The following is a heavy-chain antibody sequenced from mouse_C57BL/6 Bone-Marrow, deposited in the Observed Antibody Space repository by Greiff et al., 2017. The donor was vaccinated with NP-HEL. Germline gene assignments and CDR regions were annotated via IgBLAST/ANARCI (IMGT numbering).Heavy chain of an antibody. J-gene: IGHJ4*01. CDR3: ARIYYDNYYAMDY. Sequence: DVKLVESGGGLVKPGGSLKLSCAASGFTFSDYGMHWVRQAPEQGLEWVAYISSGSSTIYYADTVKGRFTISRDNAKNTLFLQMTSLRSEDTAMYYCARIYYDNYYAMDYWGQGTSVTVSA. D-gene: IGHD2-1*01. CDR2: ISSGSSTI. CDR1: GFTFSDYG. V-gene: IGHV5-17*01.